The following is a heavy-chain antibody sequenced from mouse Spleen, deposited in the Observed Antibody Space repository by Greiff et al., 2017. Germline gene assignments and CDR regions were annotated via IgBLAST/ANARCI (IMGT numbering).Heavy chain of an antibody. V-gene: IGHV5-9-1*01. J-gene: IGHJ2*01. CDR2: ISSGGSYT. D-gene: IGHD2-4*01. CDR1: GFTFSNYT. CDR3: ARGYDSTFDY. Sequence: EVKLMESGGGLVKPGGSLKLSCAASGFTFSNYTMSWVRQTPEKRLEWVATISSGGSYTYYPDSVKGRFTISRDNAKNTLYLQMSSLRSEDTAMYYCARGYDSTFDYWGQGTTLTVSS.